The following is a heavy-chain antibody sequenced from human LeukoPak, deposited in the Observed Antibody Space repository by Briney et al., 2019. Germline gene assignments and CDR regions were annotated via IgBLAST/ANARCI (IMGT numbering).Heavy chain of an antibody. CDR1: GFTFSYYA. CDR3: AREGRDSTNINAFDF. Sequence: PGGSLRLSCAASGFTFSYYALHWVRQAPGKGLEWVAAISYDEFNKFYGNSVKGRSTISRDNSKSTLSLQMNSLRTEDTAVYYCAREGRDSTNINAFDFWGQGIMVTVSS. D-gene: IGHD2-2*01. CDR2: ISYDEFNK. J-gene: IGHJ3*01. V-gene: IGHV3-30*04.